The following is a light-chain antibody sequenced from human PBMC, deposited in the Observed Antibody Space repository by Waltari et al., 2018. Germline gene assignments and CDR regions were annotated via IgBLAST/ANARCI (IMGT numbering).Light chain of an antibody. CDR3: AAWDDSLSGPV. CDR1: SSNIGGNY. CDR2: RNN. Sequence: QSVLTQPPSASGTPGQRVHISCSGSSSNIGGNYVSWYQQLPGTAPKLLIYRNNQRPSGVPDRFSGSKSGTSASLAISGLRSEDEADYYCAAWDDSLSGPVFGGGTKLTVL. V-gene: IGLV1-47*01. J-gene: IGLJ3*02.